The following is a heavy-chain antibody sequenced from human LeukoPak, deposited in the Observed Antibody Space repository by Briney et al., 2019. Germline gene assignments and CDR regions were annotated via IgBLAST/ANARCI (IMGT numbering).Heavy chain of an antibody. Sequence: GASVKVSCKASGYTFTSYDINWVRQATGQGLEWMGWMNPNSGNTGYAQKLQGRVTITRNTSISTAYMELSSLRSEDTAVYYCARAENGDLFDYWGQGTLVTVSS. CDR2: MNPNSGNT. J-gene: IGHJ4*02. V-gene: IGHV1-8*03. CDR1: GYTFTSYD. D-gene: IGHD4-17*01. CDR3: ARAENGDLFDY.